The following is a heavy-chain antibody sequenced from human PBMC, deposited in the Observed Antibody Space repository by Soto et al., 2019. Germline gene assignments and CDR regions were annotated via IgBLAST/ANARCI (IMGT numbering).Heavy chain of an antibody. CDR2: ITPFNGDV. CDR3: ASGGAGSGPFTWELPDH. CDR1: GNTFTYRY. Sequence: QMQLVQSGAEVKKTGSSVTVSCKALGNTFTYRYLHWVRQAPGQALEWMGWITPFNGDVHYSQKFHERVTITRDRSINTAYMRMSGLRSEDTAMYYCASGGAGSGPFTWELPDHWGQGTLVTVSS. J-gene: IGHJ4*02. D-gene: IGHD1-26*01. V-gene: IGHV1-45*02.